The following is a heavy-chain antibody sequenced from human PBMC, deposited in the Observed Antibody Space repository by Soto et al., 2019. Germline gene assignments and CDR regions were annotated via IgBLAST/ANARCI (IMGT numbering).Heavy chain of an antibody. CDR2: IIPIFGTA. V-gene: IGHV1-69*06. CDR1: GGTFSSYA. Sequence: SVKVSCKASGGTFSSYAISWVREAPGQGLEWMGGIIPIFGTANYAQKFQGRVTITADKSTSTAYMELSSLRSEDTAVYYCANAVGGAVAFDYWGQGTLVTVSS. J-gene: IGHJ4*02. CDR3: ANAVGGAVAFDY. D-gene: IGHD6-19*01.